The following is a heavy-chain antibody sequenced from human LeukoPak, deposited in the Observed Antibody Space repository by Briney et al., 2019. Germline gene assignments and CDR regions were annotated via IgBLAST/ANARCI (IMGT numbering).Heavy chain of an antibody. V-gene: IGHV1-69*13. CDR2: IILRFGTV. CDR1: GYTFISYG. CDR3: ARGKPASGSFYKDQYHYMDV. Sequence: ASVKVSCKASGYTFISYGISWVRQAPGQGPEWMGGIILRFGTVNYAQKFQGRVTITADESTNTAYMEMSSLKSEDTAIYYCARGKPASGSFYKDQYHYMDVWGKGSAVTISS. D-gene: IGHD1-26*01. J-gene: IGHJ6*03.